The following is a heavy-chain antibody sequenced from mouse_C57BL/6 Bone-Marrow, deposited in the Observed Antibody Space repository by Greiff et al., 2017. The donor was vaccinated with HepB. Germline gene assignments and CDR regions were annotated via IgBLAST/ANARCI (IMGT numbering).Heavy chain of an antibody. CDR1: GYTFTSYW. J-gene: IGHJ3*01. D-gene: IGHD1-1*01. CDR3: AGYDYGSSLFAY. Sequence: QVQLQQPGAELVKPGASVKLSCKASGYTFTSYWMHWVKQRPGQGLEWIGMIHPNSGSTNYNEKFKSKATLTVDKSSSTAYMQLSSLTSEDSAVYYIAGYDYGSSLFAYWGKGTLVTVSA. V-gene: IGHV1-64*01. CDR2: IHPNSGST.